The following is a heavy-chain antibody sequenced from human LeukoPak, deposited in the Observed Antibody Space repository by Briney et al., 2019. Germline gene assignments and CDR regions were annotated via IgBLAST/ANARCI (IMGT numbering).Heavy chain of an antibody. CDR1: GYCFTSHW. Sequence: GGSLQISSRGSGYCFTSHWIGWVRPMPGKGREWMAIIYAGDSGTRISPSFQGQVTISADKSISTAYLQWSSLKASDTAIYYCTRRIAAAGPDYWGQGTLVTVSS. V-gene: IGHV5-51*01. CDR3: TRRIAAAGPDY. J-gene: IGHJ4*02. D-gene: IGHD6-13*01. CDR2: IYAGDSGT.